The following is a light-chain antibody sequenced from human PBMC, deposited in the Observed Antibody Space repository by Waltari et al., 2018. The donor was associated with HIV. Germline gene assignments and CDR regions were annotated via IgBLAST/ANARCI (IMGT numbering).Light chain of an antibody. CDR2: KDS. CDR3: QAADSSGTYKGNWV. Sequence: SYELTQPPSVSVSPGQTARLTCSGDALPKQSAYWYNQKPGQAPVLVIYKDSERPSGIPERFSGSSSGTTVTLTISGVQAEDEADYYCQAADSSGTYKGNWVFGGGTKLTVL. V-gene: IGLV3-25*03. J-gene: IGLJ3*02. CDR1: ALPKQS.